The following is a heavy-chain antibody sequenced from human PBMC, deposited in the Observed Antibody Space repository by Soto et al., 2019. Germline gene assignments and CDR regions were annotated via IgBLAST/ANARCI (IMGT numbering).Heavy chain of an antibody. J-gene: IGHJ4*02. Sequence: SEPLSLTCAVYGGSFSGYYWSWIRQPPGKGLEWIGEINHSGSTNYNPSLKSRVTISVDTSKNQFSLKLSSVTAADTAVYYCAREACSSSWYVDYWGQGTPVTVSS. CDR1: GGSFSGYY. CDR3: AREACSSSWYVDY. CDR2: INHSGST. D-gene: IGHD6-13*01. V-gene: IGHV4-34*01.